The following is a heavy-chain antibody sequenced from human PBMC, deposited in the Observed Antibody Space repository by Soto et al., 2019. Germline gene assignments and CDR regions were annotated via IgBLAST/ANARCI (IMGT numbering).Heavy chain of an antibody. CDR1: GGSFSGYY. D-gene: IGHD3-10*01. CDR2: INHSGSP. CDR3: ATFPPEGRTATSRGDDAFDF. J-gene: IGHJ3*01. Sequence: QLHLEQRGAGLLKPSETLSLTCDVYGGSFSGYYWSWIRQAPGKGLEWIVEINHSGSPNYNPSLQSRVPVSVDTSKTHFSLQLSSVTAADTAMYYCATFPPEGRTATSRGDDAFDFWGQGTLVTVSS. V-gene: IGHV4-34*02.